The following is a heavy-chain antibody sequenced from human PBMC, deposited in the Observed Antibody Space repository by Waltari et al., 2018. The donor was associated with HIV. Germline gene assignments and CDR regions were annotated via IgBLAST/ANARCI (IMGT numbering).Heavy chain of an antibody. CDR1: GFTFSSYW. V-gene: IGHV3-7*04. D-gene: IGHD3-10*01. J-gene: IGHJ4*02. CDR3: ARGGFYGSGSKVN. Sequence: EVQLVESGGGLVQPGGSLRLSCAASGFTFSSYWMSWVRQAPGKGRGWVANIKQEGSEKYYVDYVNCRFTISRGNAENSLYLQMNSLRAEDTAVYYCARGGFYGSGSKVNWGQGTLVTVSS. CDR2: IKQEGSEK.